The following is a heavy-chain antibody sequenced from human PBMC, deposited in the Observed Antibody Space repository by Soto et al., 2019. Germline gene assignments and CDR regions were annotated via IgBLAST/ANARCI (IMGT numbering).Heavy chain of an antibody. CDR3: ARDQVYDSSGYVDY. CDR1: GYTFTSYG. V-gene: IGHV1-18*01. D-gene: IGHD3-22*01. CDR2: ISAYNGNT. J-gene: IGHJ4*02. Sequence: GASVKVSCKASGYTFTSYGISWVQQAPGQGLEWMGWISAYNGNTNYAQKLQGRVTMTTDTSTSTAYMELRSLRSDDTAVYYCARDQVYDSSGYVDYWGQGTLVTVSS.